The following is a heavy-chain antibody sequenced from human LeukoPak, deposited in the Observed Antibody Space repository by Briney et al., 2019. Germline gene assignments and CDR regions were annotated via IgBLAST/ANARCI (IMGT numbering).Heavy chain of an antibody. J-gene: IGHJ4*02. V-gene: IGHV1-2*02. D-gene: IGHD3-10*01. CDR1: GYTFTGYY. CDR2: INPNSGGT. CDR3: ARAVRTVYYFDY. Sequence: ASVKVCCKASGYTFTGYYMHWVRQAPGQGLEWMGWINPNSGGTNYAQKFQGRVTMTRDTSISTAYMELSRLRSDDTAVYYCARAVRTVYYFDYWGQGTLVTVSS.